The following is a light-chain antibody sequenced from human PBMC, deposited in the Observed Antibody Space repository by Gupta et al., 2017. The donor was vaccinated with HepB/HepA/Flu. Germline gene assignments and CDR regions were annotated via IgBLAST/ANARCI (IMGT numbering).Light chain of an antibody. V-gene: IGKV1-17*01. J-gene: IGKJ4*01. CDR1: QDIRND. CDR2: AAY. Sequence: IQMTPSPSSLSASVGDRVTITCRASQDIRNDLDWYQQKPGKAPKRLIYAAYSLQSGVPSRFSGSGSGTEFTLTISRLHPEDFTTYYSRQRKSYVLTFGGGTKLEIK. CDR3: RQRKSYVLT.